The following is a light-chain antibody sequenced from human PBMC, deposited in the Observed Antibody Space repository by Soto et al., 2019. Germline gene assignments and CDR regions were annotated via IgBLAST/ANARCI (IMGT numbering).Light chain of an antibody. V-gene: IGLV1-40*01. J-gene: IGLJ3*02. Sequence: HSVLTQPPSVSGAPGQTVTISCSGSSSNIGAGYDVHWYQQLPGKVPKLVIYDTFNRPSGVPDRFSGSKSGTSASLAITGLQAEDEADYYCQAYDNSLGVSVLFGGGTKVTVL. CDR2: DTF. CDR3: QAYDNSLGVSVL. CDR1: SSNIGAGYD.